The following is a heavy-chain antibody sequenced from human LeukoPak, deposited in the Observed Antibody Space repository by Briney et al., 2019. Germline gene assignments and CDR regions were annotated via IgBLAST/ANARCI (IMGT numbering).Heavy chain of an antibody. CDR1: GFTFSSYW. V-gene: IGHV3-7*01. Sequence: PGRSLRLSCAASGFTFSSYWMTWIRQAPGKGLEWVANIKDDGRQKYYLESVKGRLTISRDNAKNSVFLQMSSLRPEDTAVYYCATDGARGWIFWGQGTLVTVSS. CDR2: IKDDGRQK. CDR3: ATDGARGWIF. J-gene: IGHJ4*02. D-gene: IGHD3-3*01.